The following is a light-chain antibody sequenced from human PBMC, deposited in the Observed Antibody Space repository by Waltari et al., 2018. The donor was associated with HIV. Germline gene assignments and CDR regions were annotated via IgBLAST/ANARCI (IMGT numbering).Light chain of an antibody. CDR2: DVS. CDR3: SSYTGSNTLGV. J-gene: IGLJ1*01. CDR1: SSDIGRYNY. Sequence: LTQPASVSGSPGQSITISCTGASSDIGRYNYVSWYQQHPDKAPKLIIYDVSSRPSGISDRFSGSKSGNTASLTISGLQDEDEADYYCSSYTGSNTLGVIGTGTRVTVL. V-gene: IGLV2-14*03.